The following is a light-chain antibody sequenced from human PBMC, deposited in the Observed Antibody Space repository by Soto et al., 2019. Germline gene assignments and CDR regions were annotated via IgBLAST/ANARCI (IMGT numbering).Light chain of an antibody. CDR1: NSNIGRNT. Sequence: QLVLTQPPSASRTPGQRVTISCSGSNSNIGRNTVNWYQQFPGAAPNLLIHSDNQRPSGVPDRFSGSRSGTSASLAISGLQSEDEADYYCAAWDESPNVPVFGGGTKLTVL. J-gene: IGLJ3*02. V-gene: IGLV1-44*01. CDR3: AAWDESPNVPV. CDR2: SDN.